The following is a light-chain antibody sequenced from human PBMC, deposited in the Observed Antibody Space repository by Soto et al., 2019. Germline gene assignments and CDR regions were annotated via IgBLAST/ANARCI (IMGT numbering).Light chain of an antibody. CDR3: HQYYSIPRT. CDR2: WAS. Sequence: DIVMTQSPDSLAVSLGERATINCKSSQSVLHSPTNNNYLAWYQKKPGQPPKLLIYWASTRESGVPDRFSGSGSGTDFTLTINSLQAEDVAVYYCHQYYSIPRTFGQGTKVEIK. J-gene: IGKJ1*01. V-gene: IGKV4-1*01. CDR1: QSVLHSPTNNNY.